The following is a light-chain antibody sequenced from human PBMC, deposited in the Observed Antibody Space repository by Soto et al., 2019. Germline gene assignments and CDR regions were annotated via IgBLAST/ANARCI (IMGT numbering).Light chain of an antibody. CDR1: QTISNW. Sequence: DIQMTQSPSTLSASVGDRVTVTCRASQTISNWLAWYQQKPGKAPKLLIYKASSLESGVPSRFSGSGSGTEFTLTISSLQPDDFATYYCQQYNSDSWTF. CDR2: KAS. CDR3: QQYNSDSWT. V-gene: IGKV1-5*03. J-gene: IGKJ1*01.